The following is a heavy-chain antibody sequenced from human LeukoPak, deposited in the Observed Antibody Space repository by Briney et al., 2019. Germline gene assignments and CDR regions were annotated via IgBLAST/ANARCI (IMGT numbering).Heavy chain of an antibody. CDR3: ARDAATISDTFDI. CDR1: GYTFANYV. Sequence: ASGKVSCKASGYTFANYVISWVRQAPGQGLEWMGWISAYNGNTNYAQNLQDRVTMTTDTSTSTAYMELRSLRSDDTAVYFCARDAATISDTFDIWGQGTMVTVSS. CDR2: ISAYNGNT. V-gene: IGHV1-18*01. D-gene: IGHD1-26*01. J-gene: IGHJ3*02.